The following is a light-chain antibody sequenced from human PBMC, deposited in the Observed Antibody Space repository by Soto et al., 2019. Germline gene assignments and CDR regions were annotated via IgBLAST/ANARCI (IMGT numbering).Light chain of an antibody. J-gene: IGKJ4*01. CDR1: QDISSY. CDR3: QQVHDYPIT. Sequence: DIQLTQSPSFLSASVGGRVTVTCRSSQDISSYLAWYQQKPGKAPKVLIYGASTLQSGVPPRFGGSGSGTAFTLTISSLQPEDFANYFCQQVHDYPITFGGGTKVEIK. CDR2: GAS. V-gene: IGKV1-9*01.